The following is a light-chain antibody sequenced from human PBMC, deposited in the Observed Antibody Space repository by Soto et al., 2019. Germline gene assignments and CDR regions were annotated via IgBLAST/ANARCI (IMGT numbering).Light chain of an antibody. J-gene: IGLJ1*01. Sequence: QSVLTQPASVSGSPGQSITISCTGTSSDVGGYNYVSWYQQHPGKAPKLMIYDVSNRPSGVSNRFSGSKSGNTASLTISGLQAEDEAAYYFSSYTSSSTLYVFGTGTKLTVL. CDR3: SSYTSSSTLYV. V-gene: IGLV2-14*01. CDR1: SSDVGGYNY. CDR2: DVS.